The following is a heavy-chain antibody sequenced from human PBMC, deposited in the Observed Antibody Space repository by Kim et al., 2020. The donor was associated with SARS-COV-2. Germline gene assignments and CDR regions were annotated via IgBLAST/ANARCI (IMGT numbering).Heavy chain of an antibody. J-gene: IGHJ4*02. Sequence: GGSLRLSCAASGFTFSTYAMSWVRQASGKGLQWVSVMSGSGGSTYYADSVKGRFTISRDNSRDTLYLQMNSLRAEDTAVYYCVKDRGGLIAAAGTGDYWGQGTLVTVSS. CDR3: VKDRGGLIAAAGTGDY. V-gene: IGHV3-23*01. CDR2: MSGSGGST. D-gene: IGHD6-13*01. CDR1: GFTFSTYA.